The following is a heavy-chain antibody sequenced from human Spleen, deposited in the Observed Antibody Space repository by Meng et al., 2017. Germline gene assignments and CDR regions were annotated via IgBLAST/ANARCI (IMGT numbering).Heavy chain of an antibody. J-gene: IGHJ4*02. CDR1: GGSISSSSYY. V-gene: IGHV4-61*02. CDR2: IYNSGST. CDR3: ATDRSTSWYSFDY. D-gene: IGHD1-26*01. Sequence: SETLSLTCTVSGGSISSSSYYWTWIRQPAGKGLEWIGRIYNSGSTNYSPSLKGRVTISIDTSKNQFSLQLRSVTAADTAVYYCATDRSTSWYSFDYWGQGTLVTVSS.